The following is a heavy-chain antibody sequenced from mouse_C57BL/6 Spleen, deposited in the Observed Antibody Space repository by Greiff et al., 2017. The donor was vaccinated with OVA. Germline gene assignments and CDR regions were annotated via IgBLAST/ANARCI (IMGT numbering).Heavy chain of an antibody. CDR3: ARGPTTQATPLFAY. CDR2: IHPNSGST. J-gene: IGHJ3*01. CDR1: GYTFTSYW. D-gene: IGHD3-2*02. V-gene: IGHV1-64*01. Sequence: VQLQQPGAELVKPGASVKLSCKASGYTFTSYWMHWVKQRPGQGLEWIGMIHPNSGSTNYNEKFKSKATLTVDKSSSTAYMQLSSLTSEDSAVYYCARGPTTQATPLFAYWGQGTLVTVSA.